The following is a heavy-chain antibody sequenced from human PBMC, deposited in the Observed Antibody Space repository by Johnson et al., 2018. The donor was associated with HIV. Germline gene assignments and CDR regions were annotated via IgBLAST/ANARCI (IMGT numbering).Heavy chain of an antibody. J-gene: IGHJ3*02. CDR2: IRYDGSNK. V-gene: IGHV3-30*02. Sequence: VQLLESGGGVVQPGGSLRLSCAASGFTFSSYGMHWVRQAPGKGLEWVAFIRYDGSNKYYADSVKGRFTISRDNSKNTLYLQMNSLRAEDTAVYYCAKDLVLLSRSYPDAFDIWGQGTMVTVSS. D-gene: IGHD2/OR15-2a*01. CDR3: AKDLVLLSRSYPDAFDI. CDR1: GFTFSSYG.